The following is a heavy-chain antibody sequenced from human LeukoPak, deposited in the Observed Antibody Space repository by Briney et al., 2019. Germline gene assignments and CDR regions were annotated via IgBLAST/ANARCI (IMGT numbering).Heavy chain of an antibody. V-gene: IGHV4-34*01. Sequence: PSETLSLTCAVYGGSFSGYYWSWIRQPPGKGLEWIGEVTRTGDINYNPSLKSRVTLSLDASQNQFSLTVNSVTAADTAVYFCARLSLMNPQLSYWYFDVWGRGTLVTVSS. J-gene: IGHJ2*01. CDR3: ARLSLMNPQLSYWYFDV. CDR2: VTRTGDI. D-gene: IGHD1-1*01. CDR1: GGSFSGYY.